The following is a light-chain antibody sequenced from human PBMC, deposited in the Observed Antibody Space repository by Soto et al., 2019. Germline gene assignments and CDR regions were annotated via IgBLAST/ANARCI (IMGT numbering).Light chain of an antibody. Sequence: QSVLTQPPSASGTPGQRVTISCSGSSSNIGDNPVNWYQQLPGAAPKLLIYINDQRPSGVPDRFSGSKSGTSASLAISGLQPEDEADYYCCSYAGAYRYVFGRGTKVTVL. V-gene: IGLV1-44*01. CDR2: IND. CDR3: CSYAGAYRYV. J-gene: IGLJ1*01. CDR1: SSNIGDNP.